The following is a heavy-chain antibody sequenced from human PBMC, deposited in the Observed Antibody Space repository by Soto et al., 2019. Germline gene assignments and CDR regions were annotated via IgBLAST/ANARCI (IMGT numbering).Heavy chain of an antibody. CDR1: GDSVSGNSAA. Sequence: PSQTLSLTCAISGDSVSGNSAAWNWIRQSPSRGLEWLGRTYYRSRWYNDYAVSVKSRITVTPDTSKNQFSLHLNSVTPEDTAVYDCAMEFPYHVCSDSYLDYWGRGAMVSVSS. V-gene: IGHV6-1*01. CDR2: TYYRSRWYN. J-gene: IGHJ4*02. CDR3: AMEFPYHVCSDSYLDY. D-gene: IGHD2-21*02.